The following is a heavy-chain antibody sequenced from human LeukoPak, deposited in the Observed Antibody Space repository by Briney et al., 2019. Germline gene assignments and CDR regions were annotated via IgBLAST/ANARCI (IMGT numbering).Heavy chain of an antibody. V-gene: IGHV4-61*02. CDR3: ARDMYYNPVRFDI. Sequence: SETLSLTCTVSGGSISSGSDYWSWIRQPAGKGLEWIGRISTSGTSNYNPSLNSRVTISLDTSKNQFSLRLSSVTAADTAVYYCARDMYYNPVRFDIWGQGTMVTVSS. CDR1: GGSISSGSDY. CDR2: ISTSGTS. J-gene: IGHJ3*02. D-gene: IGHD3-10*01.